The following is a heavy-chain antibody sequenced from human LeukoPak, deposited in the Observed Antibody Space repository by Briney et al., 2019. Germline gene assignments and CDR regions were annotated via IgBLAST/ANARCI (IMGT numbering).Heavy chain of an antibody. D-gene: IGHD2-15*01. CDR3: AKGRTGTYYSGVDY. CDR2: ISGSGAST. J-gene: IGHJ4*02. V-gene: IGHV3-23*01. CDR1: AFTFSSYA. Sequence: GGSLRLSCAASAFTFSSYAMSWVRQPPGKGLEWVSSISGSGASTYYADSVKGRFTISRDNSKNTLYLQMNSLRAEDTAVYYCAKGRTGTYYSGVDYWGQGTLVTVSS.